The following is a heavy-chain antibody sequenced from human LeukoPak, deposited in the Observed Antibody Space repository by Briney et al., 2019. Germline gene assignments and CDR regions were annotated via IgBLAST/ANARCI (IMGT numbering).Heavy chain of an antibody. CDR2: INPNSGGT. J-gene: IGHJ3*02. Sequence: ASVKLCFKTSGYIFIDYYMHLVRQAPGQGLEWMGWINPNSGGTNYAQKFQGRVTMTRDTAIITAYMELSSLRSDDTAVYYCARGQYTSSWYAFDIWGLGTLVTVSS. D-gene: IGHD6-13*01. V-gene: IGHV1-2*02. CDR1: GYIFIDYY. CDR3: ARGQYTSSWYAFDI.